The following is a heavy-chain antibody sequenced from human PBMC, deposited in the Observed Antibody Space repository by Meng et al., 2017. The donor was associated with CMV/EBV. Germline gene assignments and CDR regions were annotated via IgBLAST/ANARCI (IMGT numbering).Heavy chain of an antibody. CDR3: AGGYYGSGLDY. J-gene: IGHJ4*02. CDR1: GGTFSSYA. Sequence: SVTVSCKASGGTFSSYAISWVRQAAGQGREWMGGIIPILGIANYAQKFQGRVTITADKSTSTAYMELSSLRSEDTAVYYCAGGYYGSGLDYWGQGTLVTVSS. V-gene: IGHV1-69*10. CDR2: IIPILGIA. D-gene: IGHD3-10*01.